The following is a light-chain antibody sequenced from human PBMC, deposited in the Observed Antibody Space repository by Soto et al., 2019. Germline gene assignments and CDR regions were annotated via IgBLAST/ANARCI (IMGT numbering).Light chain of an antibody. V-gene: IGLV1-44*01. Sequence: QSVLTQPPSASGTPGQRVTISCSGSSSNIGSNTVNWYQQLPGTAPKLLIYSNNQRPSGVPDRFSGSKSGTSASLAISGLQSEDEAHYYCAAWDDSLNGPVFGTGPKVTVL. CDR1: SSNIGSNT. CDR2: SNN. CDR3: AAWDDSLNGPV. J-gene: IGLJ1*01.